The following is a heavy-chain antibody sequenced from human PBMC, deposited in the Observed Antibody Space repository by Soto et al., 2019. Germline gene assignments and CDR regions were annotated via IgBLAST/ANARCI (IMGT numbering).Heavy chain of an antibody. J-gene: IGHJ4*02. Sequence: QVQLMQSGAEVKKPGASVKGSCKASGDTFTDYYIHRVRQAPGQGLEWMGTVNPSGGHTTYAQHFLGRVTMTRDTSTSTLYMELTSLTSDDTAIYYCARGGHVVVVTAALDYWGQGTLVTVSS. CDR2: VNPSGGHT. D-gene: IGHD2-21*02. CDR3: ARGGHVVVVTAALDY. CDR1: GDTFTDYY. V-gene: IGHV1-46*01.